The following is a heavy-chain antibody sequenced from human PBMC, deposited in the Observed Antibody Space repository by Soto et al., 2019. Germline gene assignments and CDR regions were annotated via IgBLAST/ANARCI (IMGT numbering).Heavy chain of an antibody. J-gene: IGHJ4*02. D-gene: IGHD3-10*01. CDR2: IIPIFGTA. CDR3: ARATMVRGVWGYFDY. CDR1: GGTFSSYD. Sequence: QVQLVQSGAAVKKPGSSVKVSCKASGGTFSSYDISWVLQAPGQGLEWMGGIIPIFGTANYAQKFQGRVTITADESTSTTYMELSSLRSEDTAVYYCARATMVRGVWGYFDYWGQGTLVTVSS. V-gene: IGHV1-69*01.